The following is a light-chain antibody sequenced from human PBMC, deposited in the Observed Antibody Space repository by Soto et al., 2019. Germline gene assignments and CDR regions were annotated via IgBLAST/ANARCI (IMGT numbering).Light chain of an antibody. CDR3: QQFSSYPLT. CDR2: DAS. J-gene: IGKJ4*01. V-gene: IGKV3-11*01. CDR1: QRVSSY. Sequence: EIVLTQSPATLSLSPGERATLSCRASQRVSSYLARYQQKPGQAPRVLIYDASNRATGIPARFSGSGSGTDFTLTISTLEPEDFAVYYCQQFSSYPLTFGGGTKVDIK.